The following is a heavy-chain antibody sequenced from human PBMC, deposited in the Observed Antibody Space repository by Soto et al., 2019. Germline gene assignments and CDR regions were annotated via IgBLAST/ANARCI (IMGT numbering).Heavy chain of an antibody. Sequence: HPGGSLRLSCAASGFTFSSYDMSWVRQAPGKGLEWVSNIKEGGSEKYYVDSVKGRFTISRDNAKNTLYLQMNSLRAEDTAVYYCAKDLVGTGYCSSTSCYHDAFDIWGQGTMVTVSS. CDR2: IKEGGSEK. J-gene: IGHJ3*02. V-gene: IGHV3-7*01. D-gene: IGHD2-2*01. CDR1: GFTFSSYD. CDR3: AKDLVGTGYCSSTSCYHDAFDI.